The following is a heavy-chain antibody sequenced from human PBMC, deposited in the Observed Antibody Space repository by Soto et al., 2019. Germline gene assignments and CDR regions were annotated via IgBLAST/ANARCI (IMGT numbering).Heavy chain of an antibody. J-gene: IGHJ4*01. CDR1: GGTFSNHL. V-gene: IGHV1-69*08. CDR2: IIPLFGTL. CDR3: ASGSLYGSGSYPVDY. Sequence: QVQLVQSGAEVKKPGSSVNVSCKASGGTFSNHLISWVRQAPGQGLEWVGTIIPLFGTLNYAQKFQGRVTLSADRSTSTAYMELSSLRSDDTAVYYCASGSLYGSGSYPVDYWGRGTLVTVSS. D-gene: IGHD3-10*01.